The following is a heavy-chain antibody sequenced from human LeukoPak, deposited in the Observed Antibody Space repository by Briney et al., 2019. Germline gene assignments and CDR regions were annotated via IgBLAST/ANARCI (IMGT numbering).Heavy chain of an antibody. Sequence: PSETLSLTCAVYGGSFSGYYWSWIRQPPGKGVECIGEINHSGSTNYNPSLKSRDTISVHTSKNQFSLKLSSVTAADTAVYYCASIDRERGTVNWGQGTLVTVSS. V-gene: IGHV4-34*01. CDR3: ASIDRERGTVN. J-gene: IGHJ4*02. CDR2: INHSGST. CDR1: GGSFSGYY. D-gene: IGHD3-16*01.